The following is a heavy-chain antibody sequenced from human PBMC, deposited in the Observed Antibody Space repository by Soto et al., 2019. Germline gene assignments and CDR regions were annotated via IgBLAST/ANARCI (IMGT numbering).Heavy chain of an antibody. Sequence: SETLSLTCNVSGSPISSYYWGWFRQPPGQGLEWVGYIYYAGTTSYNPSLRSRVAISVDASKSQFSLDLRSVTAADTAVYYCARLGGRYQAFGYWGHGALVTV. V-gene: IGHV4-59*08. CDR2: IYYAGTT. CDR3: ARLGGRYQAFGY. D-gene: IGHD2-15*01. CDR1: GSPISSYY. J-gene: IGHJ4*01.